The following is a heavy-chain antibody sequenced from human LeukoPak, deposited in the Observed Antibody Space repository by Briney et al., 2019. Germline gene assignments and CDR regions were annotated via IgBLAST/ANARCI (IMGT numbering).Heavy chain of an antibody. V-gene: IGHV3-48*03. CDR1: GFTFSSYE. Sequence: GESLRLSCAASGFTFSSYEMNWVRQAPGKGLEWVSYISSGGSTVHYADSVKGRFTISRDNAKNSLFLQMNSLTAEDTAVYYCARVIIVGATGIRGQGTMVTVSS. CDR2: ISSGGSTV. D-gene: IGHD1-26*01. J-gene: IGHJ3*02. CDR3: ARVIIVGATGI.